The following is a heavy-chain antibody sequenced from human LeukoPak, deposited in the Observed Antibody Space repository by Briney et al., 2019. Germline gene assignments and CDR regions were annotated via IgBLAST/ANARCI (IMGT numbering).Heavy chain of an antibody. CDR3: AKEPGLSVAAIDY. D-gene: IGHD6-19*01. Sequence: PGGSLRLSCAASGFTFSSYAMTWVRQAPGKGLEWVSVVTYSGGSTYYADSVKGRFTISRDHSKNTLYLQMNSLRAEDTAVYYCAKEPGLSVAAIDYWGQGTLVTVSS. J-gene: IGHJ4*02. V-gene: IGHV3-23*01. CDR2: VTYSGGST. CDR1: GFTFSSYA.